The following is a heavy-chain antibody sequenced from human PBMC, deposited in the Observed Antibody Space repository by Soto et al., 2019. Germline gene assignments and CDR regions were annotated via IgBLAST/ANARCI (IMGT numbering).Heavy chain of an antibody. CDR1: GYSFRNYW. CDR3: VIGRLEPFDY. D-gene: IGHD1-1*01. Sequence: EVQLLESVGGLVQSGGSLRLTCAASGYSFRNYWMHLVRQAPGKGLVWVSRISDYGRVNYADSVEGRLTISSDDAQSELFLQMRSLIIEDTAVNYCVIGRLEPFDYLGQGALVIDS. J-gene: IGHJ4*02. V-gene: IGHV3-74*01. CDR2: ISDYGRV.